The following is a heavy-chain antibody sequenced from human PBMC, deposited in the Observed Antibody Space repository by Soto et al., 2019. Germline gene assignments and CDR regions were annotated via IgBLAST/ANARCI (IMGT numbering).Heavy chain of an antibody. J-gene: IGHJ4*02. CDR3: VIVVVTATNQKGKYYFDY. D-gene: IGHD2-21*02. CDR2: IIPIFGTA. CDR1: GGTFSSYA. Sequence: SVKVSCKASGGTFSSYAISWVRQAPGQGLEWMGGIIPIFGTANYAQKFQGRVTITADKSTSTAYMELSSLRSEDTAVYHCVIVVVTATNQKGKYYFDYWGQGTLVTVSS. V-gene: IGHV1-69*06.